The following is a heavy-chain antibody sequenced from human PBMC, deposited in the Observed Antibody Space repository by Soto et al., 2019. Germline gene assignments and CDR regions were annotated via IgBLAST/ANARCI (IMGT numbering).Heavy chain of an antibody. CDR1: RASPGDHY. CDR2: VHTSAST. V-gene: IGHV4-34*01. Sequence: SESLSLTCAVFRASPGDHYWAWIRQSPEKGLEWIAEVHTSASTDNNPYPKTRLTLSLNTSKKQFSLKLVSVTAPDTADTFCEQGKARGYWFGPRNFFYYGLDVWGPGTTVTVSS. D-gene: IGHD3-10*01. CDR3: EQGKARGYWFGPRNFFYYGLDV. J-gene: IGHJ6*02.